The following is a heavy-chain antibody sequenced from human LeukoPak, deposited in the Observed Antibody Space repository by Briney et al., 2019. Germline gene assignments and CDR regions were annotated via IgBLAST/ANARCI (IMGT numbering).Heavy chain of an antibody. V-gene: IGHV4-4*07. CDR3: ASASTQYYDILTGYPPDY. D-gene: IGHD3-9*01. CDR1: GDSISSNY. J-gene: IGHJ4*02. Sequence: SETLSLTCTVSGDSISSNYWSWIRQSAGKGLEWIGRIYTSENTIYNPSLKSRVTISVDTSKNQFSLKLSSVTAADTAVYYCASASTQYYDILTGYPPDYWGQGTLVTVSS. CDR2: IYTSENT.